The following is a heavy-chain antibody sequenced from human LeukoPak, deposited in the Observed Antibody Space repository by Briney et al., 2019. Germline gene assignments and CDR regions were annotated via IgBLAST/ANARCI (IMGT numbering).Heavy chain of an antibody. V-gene: IGHV4-4*09. CDR1: GGSISSYY. Sequence: SETLSLTCTVSGGSISSYYWSWIRQPPGKGLEWIGYIYTSGSTNYNPSLKSRVTISVDTSKNQFSLKLSSVTAADTAVYYCARVDEDGLGSYYYYYYMDVWGKGTTVTVS. J-gene: IGHJ6*03. CDR2: IYTSGST. CDR3: ARVDEDGLGSYYYYYYMDV. D-gene: IGHD3-10*01.